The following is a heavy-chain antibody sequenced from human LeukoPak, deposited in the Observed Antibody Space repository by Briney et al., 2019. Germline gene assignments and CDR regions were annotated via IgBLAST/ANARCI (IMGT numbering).Heavy chain of an antibody. CDR1: GFTFSSYE. CDR2: ISSSGANI. J-gene: IGHJ4*02. Sequence: GGSLRLSCAASGFTFSSYEMNWVRQAPGKGLEWVSYISSSGANIYYADSVKGRFTISRDNAQNSMYLQMNSLRVEDTAVYYCARRAGAYSHPYDYWGQGTLVTVSS. CDR3: ARRAGAYSHPYDY. V-gene: IGHV3-48*03. D-gene: IGHD4/OR15-4a*01.